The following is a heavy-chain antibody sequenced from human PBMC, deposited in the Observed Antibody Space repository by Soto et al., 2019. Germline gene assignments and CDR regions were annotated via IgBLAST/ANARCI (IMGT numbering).Heavy chain of an antibody. J-gene: IGHJ5*02. Sequence: TSETLSLTCAVYGGSFSGYYWSWIRQPPGKGLEWIGEINHSGSTNYNPSLKSRVTISVDTSKNQFSLKLSSVTAADTAVYYCARVDYYGSGSYSGWFDPWGQGTLVTVSS. V-gene: IGHV4-34*01. CDR1: GGSFSGYY. CDR2: INHSGST. D-gene: IGHD3-10*01. CDR3: ARVDYYGSGSYSGWFDP.